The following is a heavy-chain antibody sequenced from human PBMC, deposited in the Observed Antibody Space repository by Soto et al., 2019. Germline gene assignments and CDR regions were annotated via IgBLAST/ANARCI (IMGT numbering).Heavy chain of an antibody. D-gene: IGHD3-10*01. Sequence: QVQLVQYGAEVKKPGSSAKVSCKTSGVSFNNNGIGWVRQAPGHGLEWMGGVSPPFRTSNYARKFQGSISITADASTGTVNMELSSLTSEDTAQYYCARVLYYGSGSYSPYGMDVWGQGTTVTVSS. CDR1: GVSFNNNG. J-gene: IGHJ6*02. CDR3: ARVLYYGSGSYSPYGMDV. CDR2: VSPPFRTS. V-gene: IGHV1-69*01.